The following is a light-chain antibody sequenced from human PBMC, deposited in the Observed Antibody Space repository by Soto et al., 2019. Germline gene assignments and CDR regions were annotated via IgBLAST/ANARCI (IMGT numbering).Light chain of an antibody. Sequence: AIRMAQSPSSLSASTGDRVTVTCRASPGISSYLAWYQQKPGKAPKLLIYAASTLQSGVPSRFSGSVSGTDFTLTISCLQSEDFATYDCQQYYSYPRTVGQGTKVDIK. CDR1: PGISSY. CDR2: AAS. CDR3: QQYYSYPRT. V-gene: IGKV1-8*01. J-gene: IGKJ1*01.